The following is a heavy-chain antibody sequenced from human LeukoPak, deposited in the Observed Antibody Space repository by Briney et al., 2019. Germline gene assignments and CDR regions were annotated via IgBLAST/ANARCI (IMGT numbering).Heavy chain of an antibody. V-gene: IGHV3-30*02. D-gene: IGHD2-8*01. CDR2: IRYDGSKK. J-gene: IGHJ4*02. Sequence: GGSLRLSCAASGFTFSSYGMHWVRQAPGQGLEWVAFIRYDGSKKYYADSVKGRFTISRDNSKNTMYLQMNSLRAEDTAVYYCAKGSFVLIDYWGQGTLVSVSS. CDR3: AKGSFVLIDY. CDR1: GFTFSSYG.